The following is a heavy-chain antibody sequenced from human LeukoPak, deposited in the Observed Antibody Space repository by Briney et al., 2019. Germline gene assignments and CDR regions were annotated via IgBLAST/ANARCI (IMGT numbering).Heavy chain of an antibody. Sequence: PGGSLRPSCAASGFTVSSNYMSWVRQAPGKGLEWVSGIYRGGSTYYADSVKGRITISRDNYKNTLYLQMNSLRAEDTAVYYCARDLGYNYGFFDSWGQGTLVTVSS. CDR2: IYRGGST. J-gene: IGHJ4*02. V-gene: IGHV3-53*01. CDR3: ARDLGYNYGFFDS. CDR1: GFTVSSNY. D-gene: IGHD5-18*01.